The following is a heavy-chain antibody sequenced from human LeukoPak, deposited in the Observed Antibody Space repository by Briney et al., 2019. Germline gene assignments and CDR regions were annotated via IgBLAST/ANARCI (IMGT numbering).Heavy chain of an antibody. D-gene: IGHD6-13*01. CDR2: ISAYNGNT. CDR3: ARVLNPGIAAAGLDLDY. V-gene: IGHV1-18*01. CDR1: GGTFSSYA. J-gene: IGHJ4*02. Sequence: ASVKVSCKASGGTFSSYAISWVRQAPGQGLEWMGWISAYNGNTNYAQKLQGRVTMTTDTSTSTAYMELRSLRSDDTAVYYCARVLNPGIAAAGLDLDYWGQGTLVTVSS.